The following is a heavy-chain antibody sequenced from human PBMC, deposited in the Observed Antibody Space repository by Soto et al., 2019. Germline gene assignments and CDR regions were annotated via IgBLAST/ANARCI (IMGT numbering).Heavy chain of an antibody. V-gene: IGHV1-8*01. CDR3: ARGRRWYQLLGTEFDY. CDR2: MNPNSGNT. D-gene: IGHD2-2*01. Sequence: ASVKVSCKASGYTFTSYDINWVRQATGQGLEWMGWMNPNSGNTGYAQKFQGRVTMTRNTSISTAYMELSSLRSEDTAVYYCARGRRWYQLLGTEFDYWGQGTLVTVSS. J-gene: IGHJ4*02. CDR1: GYTFTSYD.